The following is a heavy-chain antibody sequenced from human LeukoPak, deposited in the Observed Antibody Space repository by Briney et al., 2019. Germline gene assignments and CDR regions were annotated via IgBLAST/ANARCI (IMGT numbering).Heavy chain of an antibody. V-gene: IGHV4-34*01. CDR3: AREWNYYYYYMDV. D-gene: IGHD3-3*01. CDR1: GWSFSGYY. J-gene: IGHJ6*03. Sequence: SETLSLTFAVYGWSFSGYYWSWIRQPPGEGLEWIGEINHSGSTNYNQSLKSRVTITVDTSKNQFSLKLSSVTAADTAVYYCAREWNYYYYYMDVWGKGTTVTISS. CDR2: INHSGST.